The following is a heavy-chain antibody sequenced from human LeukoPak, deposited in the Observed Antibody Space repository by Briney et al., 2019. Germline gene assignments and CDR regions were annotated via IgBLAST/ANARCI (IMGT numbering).Heavy chain of an antibody. CDR3: ARDIVVVTAILDY. Sequence: PWGSLRLSCAASGFTFSSYWMSWVRPAPGKGLEWVANIKQDGSEKYYVDSVKGRFTISRDNAKNSLYLQMNSLRAEDTAVYYCARDIVVVTAILDYWGQGTLVTVSS. CDR1: GFTFSSYW. J-gene: IGHJ4*02. V-gene: IGHV3-7*01. CDR2: IKQDGSEK. D-gene: IGHD2-21*02.